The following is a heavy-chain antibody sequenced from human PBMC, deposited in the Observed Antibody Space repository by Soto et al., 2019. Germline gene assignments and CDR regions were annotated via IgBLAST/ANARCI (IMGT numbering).Heavy chain of an antibody. CDR1: GYTFTGYY. CDR3: ARDDTSSTSTWTNNHDALDI. CDR2: INPNSGGT. V-gene: IGHV1-2*04. J-gene: IGHJ3*02. Sequence: ASVKFSCKASGYTFTGYYMHWVRQAPGQGLEWMGWINPNSGGTNYAQKFQGWVTMTRDTSISTAYMELSRLTSDDTAVYYCARDDTSSTSTWTNNHDALDIWGQGTMVTVSS. D-gene: IGHD2-2*01.